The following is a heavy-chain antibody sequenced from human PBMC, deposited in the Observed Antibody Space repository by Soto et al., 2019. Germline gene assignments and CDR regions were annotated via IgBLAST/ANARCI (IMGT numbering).Heavy chain of an antibody. CDR3: ATVTLLIAAAGYFDY. CDR1: GYTHTELS. Sequence: ASVKVSCKVSGYTHTELSMHWVRQAPGKGLEWMGGFDPEDGETIYAQKFQGRVTMTEDTSTDTAYMELSSLRSEDTAVYYCATVTLLIAAAGYFDYWGQGTLVIVSS. CDR2: FDPEDGET. D-gene: IGHD6-13*01. J-gene: IGHJ4*02. V-gene: IGHV1-24*01.